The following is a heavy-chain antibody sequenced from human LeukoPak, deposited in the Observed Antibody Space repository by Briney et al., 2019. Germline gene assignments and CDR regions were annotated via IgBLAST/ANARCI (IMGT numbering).Heavy chain of an antibody. V-gene: IGHV3-21*01. CDR3: ARYCSSTSCSEDFYYMDV. J-gene: IGHJ6*03. CDR2: ISFSSSYI. Sequence: GGSPRLSCSASGFTFSGYSMNWVRQAPGKGLEWVSSISFSSSYIYYADSVKGRFSISRDNAKNSLYLQMNSLRAEDTAVYYCARYCSSTSCSEDFYYMDVWGKGTTVTVSS. CDR1: GFTFSGYS. D-gene: IGHD2-2*01.